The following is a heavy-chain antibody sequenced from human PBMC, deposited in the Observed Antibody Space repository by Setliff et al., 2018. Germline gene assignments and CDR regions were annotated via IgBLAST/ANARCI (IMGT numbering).Heavy chain of an antibody. D-gene: IGHD1-1*01. J-gene: IGHJ4*02. V-gene: IGHV4-59*01. CDR3: AKGGTYRYFDF. Sequence: PSETLSLTCNVSGASIRNFYWTWIRQPPGKGLEFMGYVFPNGASKYDPSFKSRLTISVDTSKNQFSLKLTSVTAADTAFYFCAKGGTYRYFDFWGQGTLVTVSS. CDR2: VFPNGAS. CDR1: GASIRNFY.